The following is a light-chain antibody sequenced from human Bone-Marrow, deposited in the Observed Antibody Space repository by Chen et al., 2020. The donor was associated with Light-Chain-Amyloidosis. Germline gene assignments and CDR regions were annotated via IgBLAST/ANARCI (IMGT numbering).Light chain of an antibody. J-gene: IGLJ2*01. Sequence: SDQPLQPPSVSVSPGQTARITCSGDDLPTKYAYWYQQEPGQAPVLVIDRDTERPSGIFERCSGSSSGTTATLTISGGQAYDEADDHCQPADSSGTYGVVFGGGTKLTVL. CDR2: RDT. V-gene: IGLV3-25*03. CDR1: DLPTKY. CDR3: QPADSSGTYGVV.